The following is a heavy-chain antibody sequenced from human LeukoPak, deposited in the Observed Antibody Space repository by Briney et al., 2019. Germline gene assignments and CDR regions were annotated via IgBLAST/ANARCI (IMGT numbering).Heavy chain of an antibody. J-gene: IGHJ6*02. V-gene: IGHV4-59*08. D-gene: IGHD6-13*01. CDR2: IYGST. CDR1: GGSIRSYY. Sequence: SETLSLTCTVSGGSIRSYYWSWIRQPPGQGLEWIGYIYGSTNYNPSLKSRVTISVDTSKNQLSLKLSSVTAADTAVYYCAREIPQQLVAMDVWGQGTTVTVAS. CDR3: AREIPQQLVAMDV.